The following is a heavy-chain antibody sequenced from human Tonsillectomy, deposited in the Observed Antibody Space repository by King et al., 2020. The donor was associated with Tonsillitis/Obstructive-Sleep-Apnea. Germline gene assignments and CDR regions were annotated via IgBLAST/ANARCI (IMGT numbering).Heavy chain of an antibody. D-gene: IGHD1-14*01. Sequence: QLVQSGGGVVQPGRSLRLSCAASGFTFSSYAMHWVRQAPGKGLDWVAVISYDGSNKYYADSVKGRFTISRDNSKNTLYLQMNSLRAEDTAVYYCARDGRRGYYMDVWGKGTTVTVPS. J-gene: IGHJ6*03. CDR2: ISYDGSNK. V-gene: IGHV3-30*01. CDR1: GFTFSSYA. CDR3: ARDGRRGYYMDV.